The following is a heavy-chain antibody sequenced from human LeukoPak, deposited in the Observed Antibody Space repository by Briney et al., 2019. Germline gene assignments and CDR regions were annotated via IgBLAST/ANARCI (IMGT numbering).Heavy chain of an antibody. CDR1: GFTFSSYA. Sequence: TGGSLRLSCAASGFTFSSYAMSWVRQAPGKGLEWVSAISGSGGSTYYADSVKGRFTISRDNSRDTLYLQMNSLRAEDTAVYYCARELTYSDYWGQGTLVTVSS. J-gene: IGHJ4*02. CDR2: ISGSGGST. CDR3: ARELTYSDY. D-gene: IGHD4-11*01. V-gene: IGHV3-23*01.